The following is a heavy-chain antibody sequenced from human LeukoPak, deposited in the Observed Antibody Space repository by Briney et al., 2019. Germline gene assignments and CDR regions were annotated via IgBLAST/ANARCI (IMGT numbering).Heavy chain of an antibody. CDR2: IIPIFGTA. CDR3: ARERGNIVVVPAANGFDP. Sequence: SVKVSCRAPGGTFSSYAISWVRQAPGQGLEWMGGIIPIFGTANYAQKFQGRVTITADESTSTAYLELSSLRSEDTAVYYCARERGNIVVVPAANGFDPWGQGTLVTVSS. V-gene: IGHV1-69*01. D-gene: IGHD2-2*01. J-gene: IGHJ5*02. CDR1: GGTFSSYA.